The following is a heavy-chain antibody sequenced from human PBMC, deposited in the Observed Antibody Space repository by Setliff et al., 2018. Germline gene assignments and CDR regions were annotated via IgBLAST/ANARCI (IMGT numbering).Heavy chain of an antibody. Sequence: ASVKVSCKASGYTFTDYAMHWVRQAPGQRLEWMGWINPGNGNTKYSQKFQGRVTITRDTSASTAYMELSSLRSEDTAVYYCARQGGNYYFQYWGQGTLVTVSS. V-gene: IGHV1-3*01. CDR2: INPGNGNT. J-gene: IGHJ4*02. CDR3: ARQGGNYYFQY. D-gene: IGHD3-16*01. CDR1: GYTFTDYA.